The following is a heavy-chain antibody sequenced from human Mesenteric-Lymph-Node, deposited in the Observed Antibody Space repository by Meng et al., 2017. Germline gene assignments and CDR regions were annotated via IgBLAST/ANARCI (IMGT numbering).Heavy chain of an antibody. Sequence: QLQLQESGPGLLRPSETLSLTCTVSGASICSSSYYWGWIRQPPGKGLEWIGSIYYSGSTNDNPSLKSRATISVDTSKNQFSLNLSSVTAADTAVYYCARRGSFYDSRGYYYFDYWGQGTLVTVSS. CDR3: ARRGSFYDSRGYYYFDY. CDR2: IYYSGST. J-gene: IGHJ4*02. D-gene: IGHD3-22*01. CDR1: GASICSSSYY. V-gene: IGHV4-39*01.